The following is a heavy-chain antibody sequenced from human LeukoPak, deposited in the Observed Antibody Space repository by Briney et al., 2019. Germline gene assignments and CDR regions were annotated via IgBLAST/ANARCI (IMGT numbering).Heavy chain of an antibody. CDR3: ARDLWDATGY. J-gene: IGHJ4*02. D-gene: IGHD3-3*01. Sequence: PGGSLRLSCVASGFSSTYMSWVRQAPGKGVEWVSVIYSGDSTYYADSVKGRFTISRDISKNTVYLQMNSLRPEDTAVYHCARDLWDATGYWGQGTLVTVAS. CDR2: IYSGDST. V-gene: IGHV3-66*02. CDR1: GFSSTY.